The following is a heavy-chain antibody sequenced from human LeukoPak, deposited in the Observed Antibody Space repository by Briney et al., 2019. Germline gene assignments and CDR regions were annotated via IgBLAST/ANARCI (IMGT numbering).Heavy chain of an antibody. V-gene: IGHV3-23*01. J-gene: IGHJ4*02. CDR3: AKGEFWSGYLCYFDY. CDR1: GFTFSSYA. CDR2: ISGSGGST. Sequence: GGSLRLSCAVSGFTFSSYAMSWVRQAPGKGLECVSAISGSGGSTYYADSVKGRFTISRDNSKNTLYLEMNRLRAQDTAVYYCAKGEFWSGYLCYFDYWGQGTLVTVSS. D-gene: IGHD3-3*01.